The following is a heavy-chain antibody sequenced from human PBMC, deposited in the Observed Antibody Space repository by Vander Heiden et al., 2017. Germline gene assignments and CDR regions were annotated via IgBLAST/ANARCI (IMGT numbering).Heavy chain of an antibody. J-gene: IGHJ4*02. CDR3: AKDYDDSSGYYDY. CDR1: GFTFSSYA. D-gene: IGHD3-22*01. V-gene: IGHV3-23*01. CDR2: ISGSGGST. Sequence: EVQLLESGGGLVQPGGSLRLSCAASGFTFSSYARSWVRQAPGKGLEWVSAISGSGGSTYYADAVKGRFTISRDNSKNTLYLRMNSLRAEDTAVYYCAKDYDDSSGYYDYWGQGTLVTVSS.